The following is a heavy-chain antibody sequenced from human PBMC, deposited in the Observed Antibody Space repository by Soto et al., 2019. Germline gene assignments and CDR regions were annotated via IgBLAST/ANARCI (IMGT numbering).Heavy chain of an antibody. Sequence: QVRLQQWGAGLLKPSETLALTCAVHGGSFRGYYWSWIRQPPGKGLEWIGEINHSGGTNYNPSLKSRVSTSVDASKHQFSLQLSSVTAADKAVDYCARLWSSNEGSSWGQGTLVAVSS. V-gene: IGHV4-34*01. D-gene: IGHD2-21*01. J-gene: IGHJ4*02. CDR1: GGSFRGYY. CDR2: INHSGGT. CDR3: ARLWSSNEGSS.